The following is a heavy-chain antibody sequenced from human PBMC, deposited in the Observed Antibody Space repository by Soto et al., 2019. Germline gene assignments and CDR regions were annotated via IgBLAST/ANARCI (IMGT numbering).Heavy chain of an antibody. Sequence: QVQLVQSGAEVKKPGSSVKVSCKASGDSFNNDGVNWVRQAPGQGLEWVGGIIPHFGPAKYPQKFQGRATITADTPTNTVFMELRGLTSDDTAIYYCARGALLDWHNYFALDVWGQGPSVNVSS. CDR2: IIPHFGPA. V-gene: IGHV1-69*06. CDR3: ARGALLDWHNYFALDV. CDR1: GDSFNNDG. D-gene: IGHD3-9*01. J-gene: IGHJ6*02.